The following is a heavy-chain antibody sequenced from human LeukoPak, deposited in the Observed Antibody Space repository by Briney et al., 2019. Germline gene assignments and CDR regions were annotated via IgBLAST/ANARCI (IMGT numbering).Heavy chain of an antibody. V-gene: IGHV1-69*06. CDR3: AWYGEDYYYGMDV. CDR2: IIPIFGTA. J-gene: IGHJ6*04. CDR1: GGTFSSYA. Sequence: ASVKVSCKASGGTFSSYAISWVRQAPGQGLEWMGGIIPIFGTANYAQKFQGRVTITAGKSTSTAYMELSSLRSEDTAVYYCAWYGEDYYYGMDVWGKGTTVTVSS. D-gene: IGHD4-17*01.